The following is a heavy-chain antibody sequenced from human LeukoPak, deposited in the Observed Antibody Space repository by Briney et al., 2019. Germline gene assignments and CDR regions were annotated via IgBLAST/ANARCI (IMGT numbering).Heavy chain of an antibody. D-gene: IGHD3-22*01. CDR1: GFTFSVCS. CDR3: ARETYDSSGYC. V-gene: IGHV3-53*01. J-gene: IGHJ4*02. Sequence: GGSLRLSCAASGFTFSVCSMSWVRQAPGKGLEWVSVIYSGGSTYYADSVKGRFTISRDNSKNTLYLQMNSLRAEDTAVYYCARETYDSSGYCWGQGTLVTVSS. CDR2: IYSGGST.